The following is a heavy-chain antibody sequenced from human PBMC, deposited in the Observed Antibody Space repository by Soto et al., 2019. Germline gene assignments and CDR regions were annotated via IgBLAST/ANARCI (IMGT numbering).Heavy chain of an antibody. Sequence: QVQLVQSGAEVKKPGASVKVSCKASGYTFTSYAMHWVRQAPGQRLEWMGWINAGNGNTKYSQKFQRRVTITRETSASTADNELSSMISADTAVYYCARDVGGTGDWGQGTLVTVSS. J-gene: IGHJ4*02. CDR1: GYTFTSYA. CDR3: ARDVGGTGD. D-gene: IGHD1-26*01. V-gene: IGHV1-3*01. CDR2: INAGNGNT.